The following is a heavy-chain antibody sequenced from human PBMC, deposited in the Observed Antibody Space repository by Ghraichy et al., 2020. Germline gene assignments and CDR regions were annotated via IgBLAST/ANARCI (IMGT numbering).Heavy chain of an antibody. Sequence: GESLNISCAASGFTFSDYYMSWIRQAPGKGLEWVSYISSSGSTIYYADSVKGRFTISRDNAKNSLYLQMNSLRAEDTAVYYCAREYNWNYDIGLDYWGQGTLVTVSS. CDR3: AREYNWNYDIGLDY. J-gene: IGHJ4*02. CDR1: GFTFSDYY. CDR2: ISSSGSTI. D-gene: IGHD1-7*01. V-gene: IGHV3-11*01.